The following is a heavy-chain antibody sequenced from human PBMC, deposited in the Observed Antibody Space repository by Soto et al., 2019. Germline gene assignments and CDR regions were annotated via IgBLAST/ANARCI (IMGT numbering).Heavy chain of an antibody. D-gene: IGHD3-22*01. V-gene: IGHV2-26*01. CDR3: ARILAVLTTSHYYYYYGMDV. J-gene: IGHJ6*02. Sequence: QVTLKESGPVLVKPTETLTLTCTVSGFSLSNARMGVSWIRQPPGKALEWLAHIFSNDEKSYSTSLKSRLTISINTAKSQVVLTMTNMDPVDTATYYCARILAVLTTSHYYYYYGMDVWSQGTTVTFCS. CDR2: IFSNDEK. CDR1: GFSLSNARMG.